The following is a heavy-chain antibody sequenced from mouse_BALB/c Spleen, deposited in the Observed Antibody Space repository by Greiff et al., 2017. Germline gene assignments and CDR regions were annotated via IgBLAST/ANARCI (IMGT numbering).Heavy chain of an antibody. V-gene: IGHV2-9*02. J-gene: IGHJ3*01. CDR1: GFSLTSYG. D-gene: IGHD1-1*01. Sequence: QVQLKESGPGLVAPSQSLSITCTVSGFSLTSYGVHWVRQPPGKGLEWLGVIWAGGSTNYNSALMSRLSISKDNSKSQVFLKMNSLQTDDTAMYYCARGSSYGSSPAWFAYWGQGTLVTVSA. CDR3: ARGSSYGSSPAWFAY. CDR2: IWAGGST.